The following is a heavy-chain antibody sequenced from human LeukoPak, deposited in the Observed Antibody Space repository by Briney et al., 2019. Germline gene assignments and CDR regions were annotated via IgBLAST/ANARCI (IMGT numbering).Heavy chain of an antibody. CDR3: AKDYRLISSGIPPDY. D-gene: IGHD3-22*01. Sequence: PGGSLRLSCAASGFTFSSYAMSWVRQAPVKGLEWVSAISGSGGSTYYADSVKGRFTISRDNSKNTLYLQMNSLRAEDTAVYYCAKDYRLISSGIPPDYWGQGTLVTVSS. J-gene: IGHJ4*02. CDR2: ISGSGGST. V-gene: IGHV3-23*01. CDR1: GFTFSSYA.